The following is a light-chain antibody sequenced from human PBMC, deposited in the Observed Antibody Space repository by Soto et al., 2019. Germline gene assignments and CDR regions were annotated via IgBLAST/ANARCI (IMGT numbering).Light chain of an antibody. CDR3: CSYAGNYTKWV. CDR1: SSDVGGYNY. CDR2: DVS. J-gene: IGLJ3*02. V-gene: IGLV2-11*01. Sequence: QSVLTQPPSASGSPGQSVTISCTGTSSDVGGYNYVSWYHQHPGKAPKLVIYDVSKRPSGVPDRFSGSKSGHTASLTVSGLQAEDEADYSCCSYAGNYTKWVFGGGTKVTVL.